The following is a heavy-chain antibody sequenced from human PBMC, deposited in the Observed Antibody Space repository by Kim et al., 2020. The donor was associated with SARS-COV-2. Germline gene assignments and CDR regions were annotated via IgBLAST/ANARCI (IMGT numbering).Heavy chain of an antibody. J-gene: IGHJ6*02. V-gene: IGHV3-23*01. CDR2: ISCGGDNT. CDR3: AKSNHYTWYYGMDV. CDR1: GFTFSNYD. Sequence: GGSLRLSCAASGFTFSNYDMSWVRQAPGKGLEWVSTISCGGDNTYYAVSVRGRFTISRDKSKNTLYLHMNSLRAGDTAIYYCAKSNHYTWYYGMDVWGQGTTVTVSS. D-gene: IGHD6-13*01.